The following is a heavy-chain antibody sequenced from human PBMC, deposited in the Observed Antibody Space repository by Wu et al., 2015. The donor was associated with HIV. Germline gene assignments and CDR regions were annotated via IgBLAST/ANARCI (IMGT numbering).Heavy chain of an antibody. V-gene: IGHV1-69*13. CDR1: EHFSSYA. D-gene: IGHD2-15*01. CDR3: ARGPDIVVVVAADWFDP. CDR2: IIPIFGTA. Sequence: QVQLVQSGAEVKKPGSSVKVSCKALEHFSSYAISWVRQAPGQGLEWMGRIIPIFGTANYAQKFQGRVTITADESTSTAYMELSSLRSEDTAVYYCARGPDIVVVVAADWFDPWGQGTLVTVSS. J-gene: IGHJ5*02.